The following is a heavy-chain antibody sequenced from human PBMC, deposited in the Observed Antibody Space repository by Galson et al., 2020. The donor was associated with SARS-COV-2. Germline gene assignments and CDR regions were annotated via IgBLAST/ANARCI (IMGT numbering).Heavy chain of an antibody. V-gene: IGHV3-23*01. D-gene: IGHD3-10*01. CDR1: GFTFSSYA. CDR2: ISGSGGST. CDR3: AKGKGGSGMIIYYYYGMDV. J-gene: IGHJ6*02. Sequence: GGSLRLSCAASGFTFSSYAMSWVRQAPGKGLEWVSAISGSGGSTYYADSVKGRFTISRDNSKNTLYLQMNSLRAEDTAVYYCAKGKGGSGMIIYYYYGMDVWGQGTTVTVSS.